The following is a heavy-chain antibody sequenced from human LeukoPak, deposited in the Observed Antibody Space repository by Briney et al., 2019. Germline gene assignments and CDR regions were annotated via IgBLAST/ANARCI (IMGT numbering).Heavy chain of an antibody. J-gene: IGHJ4*02. Sequence: ASVKVSCKASGYTFTSYYMHWVRQAPGQGPEWMGIINPSDGSTSYAQKFQGRVTMTRDTSTSTVYMGLSSLRSEDTAVYYCARDSGQQLVLDDYWGQGTLVTVSS. CDR1: GYTFTSYY. D-gene: IGHD6-13*01. CDR2: INPSDGST. V-gene: IGHV1-46*01. CDR3: ARDSGQQLVLDDY.